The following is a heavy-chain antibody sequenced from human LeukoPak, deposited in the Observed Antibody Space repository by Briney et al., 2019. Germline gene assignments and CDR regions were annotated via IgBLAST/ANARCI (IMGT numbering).Heavy chain of an antibody. Sequence: SETLSLTCAVYGGSFSGYYRSWIRQPPGKGLEWIGEINHSGSTNYNPSLKSRVTISVDTSKNQFSLKLSSVTAADTAVYYCARARIAAAGTTDYWGQGTLVTVSS. CDR1: GGSFSGYY. CDR2: INHSGST. D-gene: IGHD6-13*01. J-gene: IGHJ4*02. V-gene: IGHV4-34*01. CDR3: ARARIAAAGTTDY.